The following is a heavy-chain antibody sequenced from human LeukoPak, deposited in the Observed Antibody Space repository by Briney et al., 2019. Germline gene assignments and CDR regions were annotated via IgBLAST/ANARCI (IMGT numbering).Heavy chain of an antibody. D-gene: IGHD2-2*01. CDR2: TYYRSKWYN. Sequence: SQTLSLTCALSGYSFSSNSAAWNWIRQSPSRGLEWLVRTYYRSKWYNDYAVSVKSRITINPDTSKNQFSLQLNSVTPEDTAVYYCAKSTIRDYYYYGMDVWGQGTTVTGSS. V-gene: IGHV6-1*01. CDR1: GYSFSSNSAA. CDR3: AKSTIRDYYYYGMDV. J-gene: IGHJ6*02.